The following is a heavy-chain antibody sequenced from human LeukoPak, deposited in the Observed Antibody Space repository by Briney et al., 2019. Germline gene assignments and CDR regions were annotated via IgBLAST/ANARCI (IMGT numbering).Heavy chain of an antibody. V-gene: IGHV4-61*02. CDR1: GGSISRGSYY. D-gene: IGHD3-22*01. CDR3: ARDLGNYYDSSGYFAFDI. CDR2: IYTSGST. J-gene: IGHJ3*02. Sequence: SQTLSLTCTVSGGSISRGSYYRSWIRQPAGKGLEWIGRIYTSGSTNYNPSLKSRVTISVDTSKNQFSLKLSSVTAADTAVYYCARDLGNYYDSSGYFAFDIWGQGTMVTVSS.